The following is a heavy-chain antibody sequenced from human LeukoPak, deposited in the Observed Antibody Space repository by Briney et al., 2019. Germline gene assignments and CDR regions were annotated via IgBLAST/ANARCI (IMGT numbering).Heavy chain of an antibody. V-gene: IGHV3-30*18. J-gene: IGHJ4*02. CDR2: ISYDGSNK. CDR1: GFTFSSYG. D-gene: IGHD1-26*01. CDR3: AKDQRTREWEPLDY. Sequence: PGGSLRLSCAAPGFTFSSYGMHWVRQAPGKGLEWVAVISYDGSNKYYADSVKGRFTISRDNSKNTLYLQMNSLRAEDTAVYYCAKDQRTREWEPLDYWGQGTLVTVSS.